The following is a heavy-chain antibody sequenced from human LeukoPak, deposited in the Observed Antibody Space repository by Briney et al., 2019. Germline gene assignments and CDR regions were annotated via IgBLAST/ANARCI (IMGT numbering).Heavy chain of an antibody. J-gene: IGHJ4*02. CDR3: ARGEFGYYGSGSYRWPY. CDR1: GFTFSSYA. V-gene: IGHV3-30-3*01. CDR2: ISYDGSNK. Sequence: GGSLRLSCAASGFTFSSYAMHWVRQAPGKGLEWVAVISYDGSNKYYADSVKGRFTISRDNSKNTLYLQMNSLRAEDTAVYYCARGEFGYYGSGSYRWPYWGQGTLVTVSS. D-gene: IGHD3-10*01.